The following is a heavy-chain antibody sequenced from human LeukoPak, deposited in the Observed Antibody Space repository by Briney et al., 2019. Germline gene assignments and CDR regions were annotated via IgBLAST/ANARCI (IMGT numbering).Heavy chain of an antibody. CDR2: ISYDGSNK. D-gene: IGHD2-15*01. CDR3: AREKRTKWSL. Sequence: GGSLRLSCAASGFTFSSYAMHWARQAPGKGLEWVAVISYDGSNKYYADSVKGRFTISRDNSKNTLYLQMNSLRAEDTAVYYCAREKRTKWSLWGQGTLVTVSS. J-gene: IGHJ4*02. CDR1: GFTFSSYA. V-gene: IGHV3-30-3*01.